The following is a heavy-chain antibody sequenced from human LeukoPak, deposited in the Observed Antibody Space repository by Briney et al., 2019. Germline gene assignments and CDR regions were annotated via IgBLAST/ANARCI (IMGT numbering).Heavy chain of an antibody. CDR3: ARDASLTYYYDSSGWY. Sequence: GGSLRLSCAASGFTFSSHGMDWVRQAPGKGLAWVAFIRYDGSKKYYADSVKGRFTISRDNSKNTLYLQMNSLRAEDTAVYYCARDASLTYYYDSSGWYWGQGTLVTVSS. CDR2: IRYDGSKK. V-gene: IGHV3-30*02. J-gene: IGHJ4*02. CDR1: GFTFSSHG. D-gene: IGHD3-22*01.